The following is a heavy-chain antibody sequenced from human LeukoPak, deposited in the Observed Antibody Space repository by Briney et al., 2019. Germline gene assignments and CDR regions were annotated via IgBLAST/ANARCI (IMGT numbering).Heavy chain of an antibody. CDR1: GFTFSSYS. Sequence: PGGSLRLSCVASGFTFSSYSMNWVRQAPGKGLEWVANIKQDGSEKYYVDSVKGRFTISRDNAKNSLYLQMNSLRAEDTAVYYCAISWYYYDSSGYPQLRVMDYWGQGTLVTVSS. D-gene: IGHD3-22*01. CDR2: IKQDGSEK. V-gene: IGHV3-7*01. CDR3: AISWYYYDSSGYPQLRVMDY. J-gene: IGHJ4*02.